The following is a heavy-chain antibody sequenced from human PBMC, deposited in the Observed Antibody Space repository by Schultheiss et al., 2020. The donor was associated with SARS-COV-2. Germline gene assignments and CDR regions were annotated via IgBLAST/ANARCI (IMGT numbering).Heavy chain of an antibody. CDR3: AREQFLEWSHPRPYGMDV. CDR2: ISAYNGNT. D-gene: IGHD3-3*01. V-gene: IGHV1-18*01. CDR1: GYTFTSYG. Sequence: ASVKVSCKASGYTFTSYGISWVRQAPGQGLEWMGWISAYNGNTNYAQKLQGRVTMTTDTSTSTAYMELRSLRSDDTAVYYCAREQFLEWSHPRPYGMDVWGQGTTVTVSS. J-gene: IGHJ6*02.